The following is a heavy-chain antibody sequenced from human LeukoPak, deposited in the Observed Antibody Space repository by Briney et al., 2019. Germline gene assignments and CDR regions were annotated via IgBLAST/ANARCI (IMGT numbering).Heavy chain of an antibody. CDR1: GGSISSYY. Sequence: SETLSLTCTVSGGSISSYYWSWIRQPAGKGLEWIGRIYTSGSTNYNPSLKSRVTMSVDTSKNQFSLKLSSVTAADTAVYYCARTRVYYYDSSGYYIPGVYYFDYWGQGTLVTVSS. V-gene: IGHV4-4*07. CDR3: ARTRVYYYDSSGYYIPGVYYFDY. D-gene: IGHD3-22*01. CDR2: IYTSGST. J-gene: IGHJ4*02.